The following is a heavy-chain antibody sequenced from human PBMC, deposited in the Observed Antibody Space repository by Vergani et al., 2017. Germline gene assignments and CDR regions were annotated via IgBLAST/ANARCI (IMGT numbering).Heavy chain of an antibody. Sequence: QVQLVQSGAEVKKPGSSVKVSCKASGGTFSSYAISWVRQAPGQGLEWMGGIIPIFGTANYAQKFQGRVTITADESTSTAYMELSSLRSEDTAVYYCARSRCIVVVPAARLNNWFDPWGQGTLVTVSS. CDR3: ARSRCIVVVPAARLNNWFDP. D-gene: IGHD2-2*01. J-gene: IGHJ5*02. CDR2: IIPIFGTA. CDR1: GGTFSSYA. V-gene: IGHV1-69*01.